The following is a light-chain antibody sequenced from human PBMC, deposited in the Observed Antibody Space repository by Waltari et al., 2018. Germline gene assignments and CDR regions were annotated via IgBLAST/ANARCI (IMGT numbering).Light chain of an antibody. CDR3: AAWDNSLSGWV. J-gene: IGLJ3*02. CDR1: SSNIGNNY. Sequence: QSVLTQPPSASGTPGQRVTISCSGISSNIGNNYVFWYQQLQGTAPKLLIDRNDHRPAGVPDGFSGSKSVTSASLAIGGLRSEDEADYHCAAWDNSLSGWVFGEGTKLTVL. V-gene: IGLV1-47*01. CDR2: RND.